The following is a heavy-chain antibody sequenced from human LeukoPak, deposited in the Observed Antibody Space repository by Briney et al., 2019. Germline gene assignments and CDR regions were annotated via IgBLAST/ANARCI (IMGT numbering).Heavy chain of an antibody. V-gene: IGHV1-2*02. Sequence: ASVKVSCKASGYTFTGYYMHWVRQAPGQGLEWMGWINPNSGGTNYAQKFQGRVTMTRDTSISTAYMELSRRRSDDTAVYYCARDRENDGNYFDYWGQGTLVTVSS. D-gene: IGHD3-22*01. CDR2: INPNSGGT. J-gene: IGHJ4*02. CDR1: GYTFTGYY. CDR3: ARDRENDGNYFDY.